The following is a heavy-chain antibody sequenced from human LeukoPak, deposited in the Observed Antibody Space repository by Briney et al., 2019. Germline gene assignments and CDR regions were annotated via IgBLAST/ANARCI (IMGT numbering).Heavy chain of an antibody. D-gene: IGHD1-26*01. CDR2: ISSRSSYI. V-gene: IGHV3-21*04. J-gene: IGHJ4*02. CDR3: AKDLGRYRNNFFDY. Sequence: PGGSLRLSCAASGFTFSSYNMKWVRQAPGKGLEWVSSISSRSSYIFYADSVKGRFTISRDDSKNTLYLQMNSLRADDTAVYYCAKDLGRYRNNFFDYWGQGNLVTVSS. CDR1: GFTFSSYN.